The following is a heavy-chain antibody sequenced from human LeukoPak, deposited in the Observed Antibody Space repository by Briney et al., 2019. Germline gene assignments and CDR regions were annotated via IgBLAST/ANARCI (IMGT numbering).Heavy chain of an antibody. Sequence: PGGSLRLSCAASGFTFTTYTLHWVRQAPGKGLEYVSAVVGNGGTTYYANSVKGRFTISRDNSKNTVYLQMGSLRAEDTAVYYCARERAFYYFDYWGQGALVTVSS. CDR3: ARERAFYYFDY. CDR1: GFTFTTYT. CDR2: VVGNGGTT. V-gene: IGHV3-64*01. J-gene: IGHJ4*02.